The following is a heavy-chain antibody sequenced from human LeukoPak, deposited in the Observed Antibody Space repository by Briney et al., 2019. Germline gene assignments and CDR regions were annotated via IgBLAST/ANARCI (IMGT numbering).Heavy chain of an antibody. Sequence: SETLSLTCAVYGGSFSGYYWSWIRQPPGKGLEWIGEINHSGSTNYNPSPKSRVTISVDTSKNQFSLKLSSVTAADTAVYYCARDLSVSGYDEHLDYWGQGTLVTVSS. V-gene: IGHV4-34*01. CDR3: ARDLSVSGYDEHLDY. CDR2: INHSGST. D-gene: IGHD5-12*01. J-gene: IGHJ4*02. CDR1: GGSFSGYY.